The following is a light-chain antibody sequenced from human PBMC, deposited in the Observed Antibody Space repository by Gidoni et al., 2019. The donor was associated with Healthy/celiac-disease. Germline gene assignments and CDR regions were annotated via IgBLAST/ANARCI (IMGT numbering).Light chain of an antibody. CDR1: QSVSSN. CDR2: DAS. J-gene: IGKJ4*01. Sequence: DIVLTQSPATLSLSPGERATRFCRASQSVSSNLAWYQQKPGQAPRLLIYDASNRATGIPARFSGSGSGTDFTLTISSLEPEDFAVYYCQQRSNWPPLTFGGGTKVEIK. CDR3: QQRSNWPPLT. V-gene: IGKV3-11*01.